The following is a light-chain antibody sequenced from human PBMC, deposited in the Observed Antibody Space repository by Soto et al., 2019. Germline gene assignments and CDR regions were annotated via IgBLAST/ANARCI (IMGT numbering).Light chain of an antibody. V-gene: IGKV1-5*01. CDR1: QSISSW. CDR3: QQYNSYPRT. Sequence: DIQLTHSPSTLSASVGDRVTITCRASQSISSWLAWYQQKPGKAPRLLIYDAPSLESGVPSRFSGSGSGTEFTLTISGLQPDDFATYYCQQYNSYPRTFGQGTKVEIK. CDR2: DAP. J-gene: IGKJ1*01.